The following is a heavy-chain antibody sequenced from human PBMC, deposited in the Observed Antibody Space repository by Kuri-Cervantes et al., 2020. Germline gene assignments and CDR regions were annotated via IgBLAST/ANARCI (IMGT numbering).Heavy chain of an antibody. Sequence: SETLSLTCTVSGGSISSSSYYWGWIRQPPGKGLEWIGYIYYSGSTNYNPSLKSRVTISVDTSKNQFSLRLSSVTAADTAVYYCARGLGDYVGWFDPWGQGTLVTVSS. CDR2: IYYSGST. V-gene: IGHV4-61*05. CDR3: ARGLGDYVGWFDP. D-gene: IGHD4-17*01. J-gene: IGHJ5*02. CDR1: GGSISSSSYY.